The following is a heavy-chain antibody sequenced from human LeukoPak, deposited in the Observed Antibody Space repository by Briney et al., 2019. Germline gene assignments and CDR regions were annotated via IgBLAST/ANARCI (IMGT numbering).Heavy chain of an antibody. V-gene: IGHV1-69*05. CDR2: IIPIFGTA. J-gene: IGHJ6*03. CDR3: ARDKLMSSSSSNYCYYMDV. D-gene: IGHD6-6*01. Sequence: GASVKVSCKASGGTFSSYAISWVRQAPGQGLEWMGGIIPIFGTANYAQKFQGRVTITTDESTSTAYMELSSLRSEDTAVYYCARDKLMSSSSSNYCYYMDVGGKGTTVTVSS. CDR1: GGTFSSYA.